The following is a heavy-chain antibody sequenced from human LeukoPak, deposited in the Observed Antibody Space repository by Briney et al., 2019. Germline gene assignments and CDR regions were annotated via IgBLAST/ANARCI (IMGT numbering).Heavy chain of an antibody. CDR2: IYPGDSDT. CDR3: ARTNDYGSGNFFDY. CDR1: GYSFISYW. D-gene: IGHD3-10*01. J-gene: IGHJ4*02. Sequence: GESLQISCKGSGYSFISYWIAWVRQMPGKGLEWMGIIYPGDSDTTYSPSFQGPVTISADKSINTAYLQWSSLKASDTAIYYCARTNDYGSGNFFDYWGQGTLVTVSS. V-gene: IGHV5-51*01.